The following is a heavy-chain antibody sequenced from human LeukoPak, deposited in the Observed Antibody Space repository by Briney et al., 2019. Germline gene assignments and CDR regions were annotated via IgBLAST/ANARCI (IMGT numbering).Heavy chain of an antibody. CDR2: INSDGSST. CDR1: GFTFSNYW. D-gene: IGHD1-26*01. CDR3: ARGLYSGSYYSDY. Sequence: GGSLRLSCAASGFTFSNYWMHWVRQAPGKGRVWVSRINSDGSSTSYADSVKGRFTISRDNTKNTLYLQMNSLRAEDTAVYYCARGLYSGSYYSDYWGQGTLATVSS. J-gene: IGHJ4*02. V-gene: IGHV3-74*01.